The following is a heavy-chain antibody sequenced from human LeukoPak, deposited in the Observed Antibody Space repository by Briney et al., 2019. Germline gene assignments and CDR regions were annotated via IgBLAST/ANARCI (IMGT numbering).Heavy chain of an antibody. CDR1: GFTFSSYD. CDR3: ARGRGWGTFDI. Sequence: GGSLRLSCAASGFTFSSYDMHWVRQGTGKGLEWVSAIGTAGDRYNPGSVKGGFTPSRQNAKNSLYLQMNSLRVGDTAVYYCARGRGWGTFDIWGQGTMVTVSS. CDR2: IGTAGDR. D-gene: IGHD3-10*01. J-gene: IGHJ3*02. V-gene: IGHV3-13*04.